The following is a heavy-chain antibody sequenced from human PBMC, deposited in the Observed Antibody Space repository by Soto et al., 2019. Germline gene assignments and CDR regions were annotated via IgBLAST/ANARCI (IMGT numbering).Heavy chain of an antibody. V-gene: IGHV3-11*06. D-gene: IGHD6-13*01. CDR3: ARLRASGWYMGGYLDS. CDR2: IVSSSAYT. J-gene: IGHJ4*02. Sequence: QVQLVESGGGLVKPGGSLRLSCAASGFTFSDDYMSWIRQAPGKGLEWVSYIVSSSAYTKYADSVKGRFTISRDNAKNLLYLEMNSLRAEDTAVYYCARLRASGWYMGGYLDSWGQGTLVTVSS. CDR1: GFTFSDDY.